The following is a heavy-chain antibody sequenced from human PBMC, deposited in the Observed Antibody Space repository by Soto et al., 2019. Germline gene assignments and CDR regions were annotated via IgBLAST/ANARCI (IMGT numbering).Heavy chain of an antibody. CDR1: GFTFSNAW. D-gene: IGHD3-22*01. CDR2: IKSHTDGGTT. J-gene: IGHJ4*02. CDR3: TTDRFSGYYSWDY. Sequence: PGGSLRLSCAASGFTFSNAWMIWVRQAPGKGLEWVGLIKSHTDGGTTDYAAPVKGRFTISRDDSKNTLSLQMNSLNTGDTAVYYCTTDRFSGYYSWDYWGQGTLVPVSS. V-gene: IGHV3-15*07.